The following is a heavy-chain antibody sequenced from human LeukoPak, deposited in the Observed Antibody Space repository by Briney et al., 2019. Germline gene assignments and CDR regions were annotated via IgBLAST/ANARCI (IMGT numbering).Heavy chain of an antibody. CDR3: ATTQWELVWDDFDL. V-gene: IGHV1-2*02. CDR2: INPNSGGT. J-gene: IGHJ3*01. D-gene: IGHD1-26*01. Sequence: GASMKLSCTASGYTFTGCYMRWVRQAPGQGLELMGWINPNSGGTNYAQKFHVRVTLTRDTSISTTYMALSRLRCDDSAVYYCATTQWELVWDDFDLWGQGPRVSVSS. CDR1: GYTFTGCY.